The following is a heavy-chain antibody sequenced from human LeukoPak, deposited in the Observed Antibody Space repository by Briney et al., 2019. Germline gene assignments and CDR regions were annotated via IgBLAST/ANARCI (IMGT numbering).Heavy chain of an antibody. Sequence: GGSLRLFCAASGFTFSSYAMSRVRQAPGKGLEWVSAISGSGGSTYYADSVKGRFTISRDNSKNTLYLQMNSLRAEDTAVYYCAKDDCSSTSCFPLDAFDIWGQGTMVTVSS. V-gene: IGHV3-23*01. D-gene: IGHD2-2*01. J-gene: IGHJ3*02. CDR2: ISGSGGST. CDR1: GFTFSSYA. CDR3: AKDDCSSTSCFPLDAFDI.